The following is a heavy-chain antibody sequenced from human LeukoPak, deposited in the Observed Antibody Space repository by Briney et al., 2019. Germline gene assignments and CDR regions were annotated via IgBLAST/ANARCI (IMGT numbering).Heavy chain of an antibody. V-gene: IGHV4-30-4*01. CDR2: IYYSGST. J-gene: IGHJ3*02. Sequence: SETLCLTCTVSGGYIRSGDYYWSWIRQPPGKGLEWIGYIYYSGSTYYNPSLKSRVTISVDTSKNQFSLKLSSVTAADTAVYYCAREGLGGFWSGYYSGIDAFDIWGQGTLVTVSS. CDR1: GGYIRSGDYY. D-gene: IGHD3-3*01. CDR3: AREGLGGFWSGYYSGIDAFDI.